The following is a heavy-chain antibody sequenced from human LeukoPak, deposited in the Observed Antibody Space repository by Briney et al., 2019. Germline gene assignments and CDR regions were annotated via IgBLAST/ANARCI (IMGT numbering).Heavy chain of an antibody. J-gene: IGHJ4*02. CDR1: GYTFTGYY. V-gene: IGHV1-2*04. Sequence: ASVKVSCKASGYTFTGYYMHWVRQAPGQGLEWMGWINPNSDGTNYAQKFQGWVTMTRDTSISTAYMELSRLRSDDTAVYYCARLRDSSGYYYDYWGQGTLVTVSS. D-gene: IGHD3-22*01. CDR3: ARLRDSSGYYYDY. CDR2: INPNSDGT.